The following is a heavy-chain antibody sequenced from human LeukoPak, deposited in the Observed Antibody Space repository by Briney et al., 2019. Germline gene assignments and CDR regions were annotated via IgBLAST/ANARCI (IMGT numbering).Heavy chain of an antibody. Sequence: ASVKVSCKASGYTFIGYYIHWVRQAPGQGLEWLGWINCNTGGTNYAQKFQGRVTMTRDTSISTAYMELSSLRSDDTAVYYCASNSGYDYRLFTYYYYYMDVWGKGTTVTISS. V-gene: IGHV1-2*02. CDR2: INCNTGGT. D-gene: IGHD5-12*01. J-gene: IGHJ6*03. CDR3: ASNSGYDYRLFTYYYYYMDV. CDR1: GYTFIGYY.